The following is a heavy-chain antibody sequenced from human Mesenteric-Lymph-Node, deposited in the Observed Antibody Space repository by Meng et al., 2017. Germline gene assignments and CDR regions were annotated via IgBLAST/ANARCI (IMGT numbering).Heavy chain of an antibody. V-gene: IGHV3-7*01. CDR2: IKQDGSEK. D-gene: IGHD5-12*01. J-gene: IGHJ4*02. CDR3: ARVRVPPLVVYGGYVGYFDY. CDR1: GFTFSSYW. Sequence: GGSLRLSCAASGFTFSSYWMSWVRQAPGKGLEWVANIKQDGSEKYYVDSVKGRFTISRDNAKNSLYLQMNSLRAEDTAVYYCARVRVPPLVVYGGYVGYFDYWGQGTLVTVSS.